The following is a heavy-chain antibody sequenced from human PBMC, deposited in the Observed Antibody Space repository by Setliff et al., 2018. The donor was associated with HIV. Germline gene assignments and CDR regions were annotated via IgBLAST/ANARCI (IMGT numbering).Heavy chain of an antibody. CDR1: GYSFTNYW. J-gene: IGHJ6*03. V-gene: IGHV5-51*01. CDR3: ARQPGRAAMGRENYYYYYMDV. D-gene: IGHD2-2*01. CDR2: IFPGDSDT. Sequence: PGESLKISCTGSGYSFTNYWIGWVRQMPGKGLEWTGIIFPGDSDTRYSPSFQGQVTISADTSISTAYLQWRSLKASDTAMYYCARQPGRAAMGRENYYYYYMDVWGKGTTVTVSS.